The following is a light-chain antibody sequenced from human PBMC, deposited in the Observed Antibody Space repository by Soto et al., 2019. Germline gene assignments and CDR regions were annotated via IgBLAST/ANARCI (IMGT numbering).Light chain of an antibody. V-gene: IGKV3-15*01. CDR2: GAS. CDR1: QSVSSN. CDR3: QQYNTWPPRT. Sequence: EIVMTQSPATLSVSRGERATLSCRASQSVSSNFAWYQQKPGQAPRLLIYGASTRATGIPARFSGSGSGTEFTLTTSSLQSENLAVYYYQQYNTWPPRTFGQGTKVEIK. J-gene: IGKJ1*01.